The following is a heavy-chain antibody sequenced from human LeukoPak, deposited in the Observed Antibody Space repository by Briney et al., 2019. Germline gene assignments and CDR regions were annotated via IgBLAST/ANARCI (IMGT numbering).Heavy chain of an antibody. D-gene: IGHD3-3*01. J-gene: IGHJ6*02. Sequence: QPGGSLRLSCAASGFTFSDYGIHWVRQAPGKGLEWVSVIYSGGSTYYADSVKGRFTISRDNSKNTLYLQMNSLRAEDTAVYYCARHFGVVTKGVYYYYYGMDVWGQGTTVTVSS. V-gene: IGHV3-66*04. CDR2: IYSGGST. CDR3: ARHFGVVTKGVYYYYYGMDV. CDR1: GFTFSDYG.